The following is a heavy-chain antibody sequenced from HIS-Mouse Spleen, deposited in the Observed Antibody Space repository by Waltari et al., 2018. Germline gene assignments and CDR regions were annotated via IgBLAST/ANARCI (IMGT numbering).Heavy chain of an antibody. CDR2: LNHSGST. V-gene: IGHV4-34*01. Sequence: QVQLQQWGAGLLKPSETLSLTCAVYGGSFSGYYWSWIRQPPGKGLEWIGELNHSGSTNHNPALKSRVTISVDTSKNQFSLKLSSVTAADTAVYYCARGALRGSYYWGEYFQHWGQGTLVTVSS. D-gene: IGHD1-26*01. J-gene: IGHJ1*01. CDR1: GGSFSGYY. CDR3: ARGALRGSYYWGEYFQH.